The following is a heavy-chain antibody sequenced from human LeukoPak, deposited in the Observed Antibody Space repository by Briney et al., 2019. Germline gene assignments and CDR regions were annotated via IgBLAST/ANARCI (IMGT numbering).Heavy chain of an antibody. J-gene: IGHJ4*02. CDR1: GFTFSSYW. CDR2: ISGSGGST. CDR3: AKDYSSTIDY. Sequence: PGGSLRLSCAASGFTFSSYWMHWVRQAPGKGLEWVSAISGSGGSTYYADSVKGRFTISRDNSKNTLYLQMNSLRAEDTAVYCCAKDYSSTIDYWGQGTLVTVSS. D-gene: IGHD2-2*01. V-gene: IGHV3-23*01.